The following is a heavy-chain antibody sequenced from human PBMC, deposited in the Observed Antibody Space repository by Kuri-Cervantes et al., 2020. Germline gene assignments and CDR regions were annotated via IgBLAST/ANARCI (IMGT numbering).Heavy chain of an antibody. CDR3: ARARSIAVAVDY. J-gene: IGHJ4*02. Sequence: SETLSLTCTVSGGSISSSSYYWGWIRQPPGKGLEWIGSIYYSGSTYYNPSLKSRVTISVDTSKNQFSLKLSSVTAADTAVCYCARARSIAVAVDYWGQGTLVTVSS. CDR1: GGSISSSSYY. V-gene: IGHV4-39*07. CDR2: IYYSGST. D-gene: IGHD6-19*01.